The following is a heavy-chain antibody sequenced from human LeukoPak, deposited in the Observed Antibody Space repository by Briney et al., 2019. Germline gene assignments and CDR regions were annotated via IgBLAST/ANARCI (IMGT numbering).Heavy chain of an antibody. J-gene: IGHJ4*02. CDR2: INPSGGST. CDR1: GYTFTSYY. D-gene: IGHD2-21*02. CDR3: AREDEAYCGGDCSPSY. Sequence: VAPVKVSCKASGYTFTSYYMHWVRQAPGQGLEWMGIINPSGGSTSYAQKFQGRVTMTRDTSTSTVYMELSSLRSEDTAVYYCAREDEAYCGGDCSPSYWGQGTLVTVSS. V-gene: IGHV1-46*01.